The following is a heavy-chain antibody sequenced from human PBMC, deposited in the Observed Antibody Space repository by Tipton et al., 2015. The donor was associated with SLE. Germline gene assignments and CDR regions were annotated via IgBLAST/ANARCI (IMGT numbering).Heavy chain of an antibody. Sequence: TLSLTCAVYGGSFSGYYWSWIRQPPGKGLEWIGEINHSGSTNYNPSLKSRVTISVDTSKNQFSLKLSSETAADMAVYYCARGKWERSTGHRVFCFDYWGQGTLVAVSS. D-gene: IGHD1-26*01. CDR2: INHSGST. V-gene: IGHV4-34*01. CDR3: ARGKWERSTGHRVFCFDY. CDR1: GGSFSGYY. J-gene: IGHJ4*02.